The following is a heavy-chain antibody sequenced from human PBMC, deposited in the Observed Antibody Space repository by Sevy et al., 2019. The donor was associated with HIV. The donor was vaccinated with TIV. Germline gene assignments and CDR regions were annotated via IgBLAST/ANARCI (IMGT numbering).Heavy chain of an antibody. V-gene: IGHV3-23*01. CDR2: LSFGCGEI. CDR1: GFTFSKYS. J-gene: IGHJ4*02. Sequence: GGSLKLPFAASGFTFSKYSMTWVRQPPGKGLEWVSTLSFGCGEINYADSVKGRFTISRDNSKSSVYLQMNNLRPEDTAVYYCAREGCTKPHDYWGQGTLVTVSS. D-gene: IGHD2-8*01. CDR3: AREGCTKPHDY.